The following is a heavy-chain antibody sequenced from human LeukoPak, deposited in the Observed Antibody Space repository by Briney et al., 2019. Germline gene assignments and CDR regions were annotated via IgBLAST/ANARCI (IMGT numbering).Heavy chain of an antibody. V-gene: IGHV3-9*01. CDR2: ISWNSDNI. Sequence: GGSLRLSCAASGFTFDDYAMHWVRQAPGKGLEWVSGISWNSDNIDYVDSVKGRFTISRDNAKNSLYLQMNSLRAEDTALYYCVKVTFIYTTMIRGENWYFDLWGRGTLVTVSS. CDR1: GFTFDDYA. D-gene: IGHD3-10*01. J-gene: IGHJ2*01. CDR3: VKVTFIYTTMIRGENWYFDL.